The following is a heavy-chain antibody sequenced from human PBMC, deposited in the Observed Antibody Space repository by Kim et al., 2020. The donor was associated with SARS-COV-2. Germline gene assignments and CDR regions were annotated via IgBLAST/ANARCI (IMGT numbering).Heavy chain of an antibody. CDR3: AREYSSTWPPPYYMDV. V-gene: IGHV3-33*01. J-gene: IGHJ6*03. D-gene: IGHD6-13*01. CDR1: GFTFSAYG. Sequence: GGSLRLSCAASGFTFSAYGMHWVRQSPGKGLEWVAVMLFDGSKTYYADSVKGRFTISRDISQNTLYLQMNSLRAEDTAVYYCAREYSSTWPPPYYMDVWGRGTTVIVSS. CDR2: MLFDGSKT.